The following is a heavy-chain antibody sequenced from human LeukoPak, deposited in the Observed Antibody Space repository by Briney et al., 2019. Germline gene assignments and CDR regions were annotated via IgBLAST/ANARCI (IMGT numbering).Heavy chain of an antibody. D-gene: IGHD4-23*01. CDR3: ARDGSVVTHDPHAFDI. CDR1: GYTFTSYG. J-gene: IGHJ3*02. Sequence: ASVKVSCKASGYTFTSYGISWVRQAPGQGLEWMGWISAYNGNTNYAQKLQGRVTMTTDTSTSTAYMELRSLRSDDTAVYYCARDGSVVTHDPHAFDIWGQGTMVTVSS. CDR2: ISAYNGNT. V-gene: IGHV1-18*01.